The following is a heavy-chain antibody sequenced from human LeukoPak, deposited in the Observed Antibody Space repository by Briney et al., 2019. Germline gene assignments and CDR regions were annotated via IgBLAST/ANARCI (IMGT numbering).Heavy chain of an antibody. CDR2: ISYDGSNK. Sequence: GGSLRLSCAASGFTFSNYAIHWVRQAPGKGLEWVAVISYDGSNKYYADSVRGRFTLSRDNSINTVDLQMNSLRAEDTAVYYCVKEYHSRGFGAYFDYWGQGTLVTVSS. J-gene: IGHJ4*02. D-gene: IGHD3-3*01. CDR1: GFTFSNYA. CDR3: VKEYHSRGFGAYFDY. V-gene: IGHV3-30-3*01.